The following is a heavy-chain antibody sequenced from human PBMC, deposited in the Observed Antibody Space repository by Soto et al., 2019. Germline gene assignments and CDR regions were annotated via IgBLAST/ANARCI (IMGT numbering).Heavy chain of an antibody. D-gene: IGHD3-10*01. CDR3: ARYRSLWFGELTPHYGMDV. CDR2: INPNSGGT. V-gene: IGHV1-2*04. CDR1: GYTFTSYG. J-gene: IGHJ6*02. Sequence: GASVKVSCKASGYTFTSYGISWVRQAPGQGLEWMGWINPNSGGTNYAQKFQGWVTMTRDTSISTAYMELSRLRSDDTAVYYCARYRSLWFGELTPHYGMDVWGQGTTVTVSS.